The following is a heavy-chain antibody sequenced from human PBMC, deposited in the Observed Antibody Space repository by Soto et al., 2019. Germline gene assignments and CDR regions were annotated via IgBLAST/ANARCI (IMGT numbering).Heavy chain of an antibody. V-gene: IGHV1-69*13. CDR1: GGTFSSYA. J-gene: IGHJ4*02. CDR2: IIPIFGTA. Sequence: ASVKVSCKASGGTFSSYAISWVRQAPGQGLEWMGWIIPIFGTANYAQKFRGRVTITADESTSTAYMELSSLRSEDMAVYYCARGYRFGGWTYDWGFFDYGGQGTLVPVSS. CDR3: ARGYRFGGWTYDWGFFDY. D-gene: IGHD3-16*01.